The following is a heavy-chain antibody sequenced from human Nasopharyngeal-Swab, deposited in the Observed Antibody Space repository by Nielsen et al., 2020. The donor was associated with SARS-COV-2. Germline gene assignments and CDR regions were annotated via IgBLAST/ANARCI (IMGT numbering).Heavy chain of an antibody. CDR3: ARGLEDYYDSSGFFYGDWFDP. V-gene: IGHV1-18*01. D-gene: IGHD3-22*01. CDR2: ISDYNGDT. CDR1: GYVFSSYG. J-gene: IGHJ5*02. Sequence: ASVKVSCKTSGYVFSSYGISWVRQAPGQGLEWMGWISDYNGDTYYAQKFQARVTLTTDTSTSTAYMELRSLRSDDTAVYYCARGLEDYYDSSGFFYGDWFDPWGQGTLVTVSS.